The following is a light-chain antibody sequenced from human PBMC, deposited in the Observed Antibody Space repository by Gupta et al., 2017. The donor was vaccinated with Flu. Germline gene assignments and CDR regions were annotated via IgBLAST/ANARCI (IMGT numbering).Light chain of an antibody. CDR1: RSYIGSNT. CDR2: SNK. J-gene: IGLJ3*02. CDR3: PTEDDSRNGRV. Sequence: QSVLPQPPSASGTPGQRVTISCSGSRSYIGSNTVHWYQQLPGTTPKLLIYSNKQRDTGIPARFSGAKYGTAATLASSGLQAEDEADYYCPTEDDSRNGRVFGGGTKLTVL. V-gene: IGLV1-44*01.